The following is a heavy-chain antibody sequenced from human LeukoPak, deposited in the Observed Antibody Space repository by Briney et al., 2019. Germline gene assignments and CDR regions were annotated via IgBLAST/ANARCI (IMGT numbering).Heavy chain of an antibody. D-gene: IGHD5-18*01. CDR1: GGFVSSGTYY. CDR3: ARVQIAYSYGLFDY. J-gene: IGHJ4*02. V-gene: IGHV4-61*01. CDR2: IYYSGST. Sequence: PSETLSLTCTVSGGFVSSGTYYWNWIRQPPGKGLEWIGYIYYSGSTNYSPSLKSRVTISVDTYKNQFSLKLSSVTAADTAVYYCARVQIAYSYGLFDYWGQGTLVTVSS.